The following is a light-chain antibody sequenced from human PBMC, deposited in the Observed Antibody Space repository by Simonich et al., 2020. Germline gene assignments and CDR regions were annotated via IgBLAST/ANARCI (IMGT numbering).Light chain of an antibody. Sequence: DIQLTQSPSFLSASVGERVTITCRASQGISSYLAWYQQKPGKAPKLLIYAASTLQSWVPSRFSGSGSGTEFTLTISSLQPEDFATYYCQQLNSYPFFGPGTKVDIK. CDR3: QQLNSYPF. J-gene: IGKJ3*01. CDR2: AAS. CDR1: QGISSY. V-gene: IGKV1-9*01.